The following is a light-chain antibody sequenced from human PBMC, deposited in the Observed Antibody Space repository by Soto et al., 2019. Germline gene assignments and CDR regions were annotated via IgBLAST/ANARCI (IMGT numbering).Light chain of an antibody. CDR1: QSVGRY. CDR3: WQYSKCPLFT. V-gene: IGKV3-15*01. Sequence: EIVVTQSPGILSVSPGDRATLSCRASQSVGRYLAWYQQKPGQATTLLIYAASTRATGLPARFSGSGSGTDVSITTSSRLSEDVAVFYCWQYSKCPLFTFGPGTRVDIK. CDR2: AAS. J-gene: IGKJ3*01.